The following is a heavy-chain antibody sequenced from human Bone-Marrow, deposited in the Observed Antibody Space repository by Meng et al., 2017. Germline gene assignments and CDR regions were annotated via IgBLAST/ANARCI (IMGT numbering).Heavy chain of an antibody. CDR2: ISSSGSTI. V-gene: IGHV3-11*01. CDR1: GCTFSEYY. CDR3: ARDSRGYSYGLYYFDY. Sequence: VRWVEPWGALFKSGCALRLYFTASGCTFSEYYSVWICTAPGKGLEWVSIISSSGSTIYYADSVKGRFTISRDNAKNSLYLQMNSLRAEDTAVYYCARDSRGYSYGLYYFDYWGQGTLVTVSS. D-gene: IGHD5-18*01. J-gene: IGHJ4*02.